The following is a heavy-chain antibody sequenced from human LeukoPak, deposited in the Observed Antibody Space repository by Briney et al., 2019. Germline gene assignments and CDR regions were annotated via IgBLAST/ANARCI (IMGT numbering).Heavy chain of an antibody. CDR3: AKDSFRGVIITSWDF. J-gene: IGHJ4*02. V-gene: IGHV3-23*01. Sequence: GGSLRLSCAASGFTFSNFALSWVRQAPGKGLEWVSTISGSGGSTYYADSVKGRFTISRNNSKNTLYLQMNSLRAEDTAVYYCAKDSFRGVIITSWDFWGQGTLVTVSS. CDR1: GFTFSNFA. CDR2: ISGSGGST. D-gene: IGHD3-10*01.